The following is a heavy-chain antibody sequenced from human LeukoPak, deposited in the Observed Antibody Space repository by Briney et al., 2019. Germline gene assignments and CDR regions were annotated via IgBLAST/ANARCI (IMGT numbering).Heavy chain of an antibody. CDR1: GFTFRNYA. CDR2: ISGTGGDT. D-gene: IGHD4-23*01. J-gene: IGHJ4*02. V-gene: IGHV3-23*01. Sequence: GGSLRLSCAASGFTFRNYAIYWVRQAPGKGLEWVSGISGTGGDTYFADSVKGRFTISRDHSKNTVFLQMDSLRAEDTAVYYCANLGATVVTSGGLFDYWGQGTLVTVSS. CDR3: ANLGATVVTSGGLFDY.